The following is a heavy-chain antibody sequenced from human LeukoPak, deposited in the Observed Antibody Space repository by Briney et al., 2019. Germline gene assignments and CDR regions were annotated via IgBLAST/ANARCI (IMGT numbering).Heavy chain of an antibody. V-gene: IGHV5-10-1*01. CDR3: ATVEIAAASLYYYYGMDV. CDR2: IDPSDSYT. J-gene: IGHJ6*02. Sequence: GESLKISCKGSGYSFTSYWISWVRRMPGKGLEWMGRIDPSDSYTNYSPSFQGHVTISADKSISTAYLQWSSLKASDTAMYYCATVEIAAASLYYYYGMDVWGQGTTVTVSS. CDR1: GYSFTSYW. D-gene: IGHD6-13*01.